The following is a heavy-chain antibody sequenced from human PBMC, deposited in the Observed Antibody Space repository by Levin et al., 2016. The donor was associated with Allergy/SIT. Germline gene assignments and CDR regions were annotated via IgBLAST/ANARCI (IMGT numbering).Heavy chain of an antibody. J-gene: IGHJ5*02. Sequence: WVRQAPGQGLEWMGWISAYNGNTNYAQKLQGRVTMTTDTSTSTAYMELRSLRSDDTAVYYCARDGIYYDFWSGYNWFDPWGQGTLVTVPQ. V-gene: IGHV1-18*01. D-gene: IGHD3-3*01. CDR3: ARDGIYYDFWSGYNWFDP. CDR2: ISAYNGNT.